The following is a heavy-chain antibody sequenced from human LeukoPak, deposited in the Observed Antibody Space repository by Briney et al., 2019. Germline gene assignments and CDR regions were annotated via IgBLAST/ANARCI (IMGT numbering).Heavy chain of an antibody. CDR1: GFTFDDYG. CDR3: AKPRWYDFWSGSYFDY. V-gene: IGHV3-23*01. CDR2: ISGSGGST. Sequence: PGGSLRLSCAASGFTFDDYGMSWVRQAPGKGLEWVSAISGSGGSTYYADSVKGRFTISRDNSKNTLYLQMNSLRAEDTAVYYCAKPRWYDFWSGSYFDYWGQGTLVTVSS. D-gene: IGHD3-3*01. J-gene: IGHJ4*02.